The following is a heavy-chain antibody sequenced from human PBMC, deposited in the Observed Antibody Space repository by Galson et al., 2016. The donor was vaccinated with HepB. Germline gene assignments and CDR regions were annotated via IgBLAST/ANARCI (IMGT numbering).Heavy chain of an antibody. V-gene: IGHV3-23*01. Sequence: SLRLSCAASGLTFSSCAMYWVRQAPGKGLEWVSAVSGSGTNTYHANSVKGRFTVSRDNSKNTLYLQMNSLRAEDTAVYYCAKGDKVTGWDNWGQGTLVAASS. J-gene: IGHJ4*02. CDR1: GLTFSSCA. CDR2: VSGSGTNT. D-gene: IGHD6-19*01. CDR3: AKGDKVTGWDN.